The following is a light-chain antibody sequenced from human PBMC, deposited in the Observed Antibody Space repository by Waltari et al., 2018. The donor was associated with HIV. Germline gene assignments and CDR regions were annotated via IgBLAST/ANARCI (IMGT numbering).Light chain of an antibody. CDR2: DDT. CDR3: GSWDSSLIALV. V-gene: IGLV1-51*01. Sequence: QSVLPQPPSVSAAPGQKVTIPRSCSRSIIENNFVSWYHQLPGTAPKLLIYDDTKRPSGIPDRFSGSKSGASATLGITGLQTGDEADYYCGSWDSSLIALVFGGGTKLTVL. CDR1: RSIIENNF. J-gene: IGLJ2*01.